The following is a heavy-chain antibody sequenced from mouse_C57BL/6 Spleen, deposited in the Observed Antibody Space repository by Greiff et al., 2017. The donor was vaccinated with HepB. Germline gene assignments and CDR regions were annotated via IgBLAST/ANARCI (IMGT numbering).Heavy chain of an antibody. CDR2: ISYDGSN. V-gene: IGHV3-6*01. J-gene: IGHJ4*01. CDR3: ARDGGGSYAMDY. Sequence: ESGPGLVKPSQSLSLTCSVTGYSITSGYYWNWIRQFPGNKLEWMGYISYDGSNNYNPSLKNRISITRDTSKNQCFLKLNSVTTKDTATYYCARDGGGSYAMDYWGQGTSVTVSS. CDR1: GYSITSGYY.